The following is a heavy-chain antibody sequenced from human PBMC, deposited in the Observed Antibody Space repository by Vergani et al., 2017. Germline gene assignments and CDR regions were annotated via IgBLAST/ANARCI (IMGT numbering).Heavy chain of an antibody. D-gene: IGHD5-24*01. V-gene: IGHV3-20*04. CDR1: GFAFGDFG. J-gene: IGHJ4*02. Sequence: EVQLVESGGGVVRPGGSLRLSCVGSGFAFGDFGMSWVRQVPGKGLVWVAGINWNGGTTIYGDTVTGRFTIYRDNAKNSLYLHINSLRDGDTALYYCVRREGHNKAHFDNWGQGTMVIVSS. CDR2: INWNGGTT. CDR3: VRREGHNKAHFDN.